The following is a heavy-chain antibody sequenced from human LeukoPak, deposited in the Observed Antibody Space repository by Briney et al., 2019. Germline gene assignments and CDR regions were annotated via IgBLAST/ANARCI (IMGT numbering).Heavy chain of an antibody. D-gene: IGHD6-13*01. CDR1: GGTFSSYA. CDR3: ARQHNSSSWYS. J-gene: IGHJ4*02. CDR2: IIPILGIA. V-gene: IGHV1-69*04. Sequence: ASVKVSCKASGGTFSSYAIGWVRQAPGQGLEWMGRIIPILGIANYAQKFQGRVTITADKSTSTAYMELSSLRSEDTAVYYCARQHNSSSWYSWGQGTLVTVSS.